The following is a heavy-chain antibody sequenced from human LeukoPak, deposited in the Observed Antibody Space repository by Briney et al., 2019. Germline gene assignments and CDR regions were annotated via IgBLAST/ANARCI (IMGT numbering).Heavy chain of an antibody. D-gene: IGHD3-22*01. CDR2: VSYSGST. V-gene: IGHV4-39*07. CDR3: ALTPRYYYDSSV. CDR1: GGPLGSCNYY. J-gene: IGHJ4*02. Sequence: KPSETLSLTCTVSGGPLGSCNYYWDWLRQPPGKGLEWIGTVSYSGSTSYNPSLRSRVTISVDTSKNQFSLKLTSVTAADTAVYYCALTPRYYYDSSVWGQGTLVTASS.